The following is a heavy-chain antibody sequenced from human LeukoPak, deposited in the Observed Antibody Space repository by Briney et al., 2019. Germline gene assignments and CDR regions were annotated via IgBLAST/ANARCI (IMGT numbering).Heavy chain of an antibody. CDR3: ARSAMADYYYYYYMDV. CDR1: GYTFIDYY. J-gene: IGHJ6*03. Sequence: ASVKVSCKASGYTFIDYYIHWVRQAPGKGLEWMGGFDPEDGETIYAQKFQGRVTMTEDTSTDTAYMELSSLRSEDTAVYYCARSAMADYYYYYYMDVWGKGTTVTISS. V-gene: IGHV1-24*01. D-gene: IGHD5-18*01. CDR2: FDPEDGET.